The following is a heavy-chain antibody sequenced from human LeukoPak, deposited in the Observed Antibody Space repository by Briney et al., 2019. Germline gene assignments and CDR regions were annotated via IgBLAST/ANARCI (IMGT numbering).Heavy chain of an antibody. Sequence: SETLSLTCTVSGGSINSSSYYWGWIRQPPGKGLEWIGTIYYSGSTYYNPSLKSPVTISVDTSKNQFSLKLSSVTASDTAVYYCARRFAPSRNDAFDIWGQGTMVTVSS. CDR1: GGSINSSSYY. J-gene: IGHJ3*02. CDR3: ARRFAPSRNDAFDI. CDR2: IYYSGST. D-gene: IGHD3-10*01. V-gene: IGHV4-39*01.